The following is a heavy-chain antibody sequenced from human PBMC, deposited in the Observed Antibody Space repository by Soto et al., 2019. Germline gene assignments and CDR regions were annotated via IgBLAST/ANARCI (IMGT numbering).Heavy chain of an antibody. V-gene: IGHV3-23*01. CDR2: ISGSGGST. CDR1: GFTFSSYA. Sequence: PGGSLRLSCAASGFTFSSYAMSWVRQAPGKGLEWVSAISGSGGSTYYADSVKGRFTISRDNSKNTLYLQMNSLRAEDTAVYYCAKAGRRAKIRGDLVSAFDLWGQGTMVTVSS. J-gene: IGHJ3*01. CDR3: AKAGRRAKIRGDLVSAFDL. D-gene: IGHD3-10*01.